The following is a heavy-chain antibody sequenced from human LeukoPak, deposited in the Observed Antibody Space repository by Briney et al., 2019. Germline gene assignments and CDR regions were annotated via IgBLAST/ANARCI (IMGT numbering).Heavy chain of an antibody. V-gene: IGHV3-11*04. CDR1: GFTFSDYY. D-gene: IGHD5-24*01. CDR2: VSSSGSSI. CDR3: ARARPRWDFDY. Sequence: GGSPRLSCAASGFTFSDYYMSWIRQAPGKGLEWISYVSSSGSSIYYADSAKGRFTISRDNAKRSLNLQMNSLRVEDTAVYYCARARPRWDFDYWGQGTLVTVSS. J-gene: IGHJ4*02.